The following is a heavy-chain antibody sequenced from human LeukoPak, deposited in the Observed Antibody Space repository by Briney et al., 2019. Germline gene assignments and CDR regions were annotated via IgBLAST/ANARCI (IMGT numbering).Heavy chain of an antibody. V-gene: IGHV3-30*03. CDR3: ARAPLVPDSNHFDY. D-gene: IGHD4-11*01. J-gene: IGHJ4*02. CDR1: GFTFSSYS. CDR2: ISYDGSNK. Sequence: GGSLRLSCAASGFTFSSYSMNWVRQAPGKGLEWVAVISYDGSNKYYADSVKGRFTISRDNSKNTLYLQMNSLRAEDTAVYYCARAPLVPDSNHFDYWGQGTLVTVSS.